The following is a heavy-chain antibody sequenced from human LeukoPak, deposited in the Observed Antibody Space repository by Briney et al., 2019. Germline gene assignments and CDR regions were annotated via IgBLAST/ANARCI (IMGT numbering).Heavy chain of an antibody. CDR2: IYYSGST. Sequence: SETLSLTCTVSGGSIFSYYWSWIRQPPGKGLEWMGYIYYSGSTNYNPSLKSRVTISVDTSKNQFSLRVSSVTAADTAVYYCARHLDNCGDDCYIFDYWGQGTLVTVSS. CDR3: ARHLDNCGDDCYIFDY. CDR1: GGSIFSYY. J-gene: IGHJ4*02. V-gene: IGHV4-59*08. D-gene: IGHD2-21*01.